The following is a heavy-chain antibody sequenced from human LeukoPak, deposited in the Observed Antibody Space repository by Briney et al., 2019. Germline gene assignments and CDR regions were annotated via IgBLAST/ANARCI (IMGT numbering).Heavy chain of an antibody. CDR3: ARLLDISDH. D-gene: IGHD3-22*01. CDR2: ITVSGSTK. Sequence: GGSLRLSCAASGFTFSTYEMHWVRPAPGKGRDGLSYITVSGSTKYYAASVQGRFTNISDNSKNSLYLEINSLEAEDRAVYYCARLLDISDHWGQGTLVTVSS. J-gene: IGHJ4*02. V-gene: IGHV3-48*03. CDR1: GFTFSTYE.